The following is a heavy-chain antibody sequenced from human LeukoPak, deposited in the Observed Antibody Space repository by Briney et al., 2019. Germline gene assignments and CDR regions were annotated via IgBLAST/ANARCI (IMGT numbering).Heavy chain of an antibody. Sequence: GASVQVSCKAFGYTFTSYYMHWVRQAPGQGLEWMGIINPSGGSTNYAQKFQGRVTITRDTSTSTVYMELSSLRSEDTAVYYCARSYDSYDYWGQGTLVTVSS. CDR1: GYTFTSYY. V-gene: IGHV1-46*01. D-gene: IGHD3-22*01. J-gene: IGHJ4*02. CDR2: INPSGGST. CDR3: ARSYDSYDY.